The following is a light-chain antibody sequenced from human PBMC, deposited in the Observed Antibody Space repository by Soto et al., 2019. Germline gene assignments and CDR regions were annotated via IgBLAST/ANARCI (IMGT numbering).Light chain of an antibody. Sequence: IVLTQSPATMSGSPWDRVTLSCRASQSVSSNVAWYQQKPGQAPRLLIYAASNWATGIPARFRGSGSGTDFTLTISRLDPEYVAVYCCQQRSNWWTFGQGTKVDIK. V-gene: IGKV3-11*01. J-gene: IGKJ1*01. CDR1: QSVSSN. CDR2: AAS. CDR3: QQRSNWWT.